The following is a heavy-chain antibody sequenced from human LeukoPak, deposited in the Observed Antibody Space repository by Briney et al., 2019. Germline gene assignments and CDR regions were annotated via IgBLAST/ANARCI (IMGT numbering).Heavy chain of an antibody. Sequence: PSETLSLTCTVSGGSISSYYWSWIAQPPGKGLEWIGYIYYNGNTNYNPSLKSRVTISVDTSENQLSLKLSSVTAADTAVYYCARDLGSGWYNFFDYWGQGTLVTVSS. CDR2: IYYNGNT. V-gene: IGHV4-59*01. J-gene: IGHJ4*02. D-gene: IGHD6-19*01. CDR1: GGSISSYY. CDR3: ARDLGSGWYNFFDY.